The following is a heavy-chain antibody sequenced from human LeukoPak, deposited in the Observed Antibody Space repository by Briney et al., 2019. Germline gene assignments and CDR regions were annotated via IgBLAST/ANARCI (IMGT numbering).Heavy chain of an antibody. V-gene: IGHV3-11*01. CDR3: ARDGGLGYCGRGSCSNYHYSRMAV. CDR1: GFTFSDYY. CDR2: ISRSCSTI. J-gene: IGHJ6*02. D-gene: IGHD2-15*01. Sequence: GGSLRLSCAASGFTFSDYYMSWIRQAPGKGRESVSYISRSCSTIYYADCVQGRFNISRANATHSLYLHMTRLPAEAPAVYYCARDGGLGYCGRGSCSNYHYSRMAVWGQGTTVTVSS.